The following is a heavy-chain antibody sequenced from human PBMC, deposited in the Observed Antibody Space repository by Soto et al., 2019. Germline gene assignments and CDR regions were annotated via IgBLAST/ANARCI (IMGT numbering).Heavy chain of an antibody. Sequence: SETLSLTCPVSGGSVTRSGYYWTWIRQSPGKGLEWIGNIYPTGEINYNPSLKSRVTMSLDMSKNQLSLKLTSVTAADTDVYYCARDLRDYYYYGMDVWGQGTTVTVSS. J-gene: IGHJ6*02. CDR1: GGSVTRSGYY. V-gene: IGHV4-61*08. CDR3: ARDLRDYYYYGMDV. CDR2: IYPTGEI.